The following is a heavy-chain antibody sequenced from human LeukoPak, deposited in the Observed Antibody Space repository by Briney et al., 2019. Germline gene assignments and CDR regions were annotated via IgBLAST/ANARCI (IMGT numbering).Heavy chain of an antibody. Sequence: GESLKISCNASGYSFTNYWIGWVRQVPGKRLEGVVIIYPGYSDTRYSPAFQGQVTISADKSISTASLQWSSLKASDTAMYYCASGNDILTGYGYWGQGTLVTVSS. J-gene: IGHJ4*02. CDR2: IYPGYSDT. CDR1: GYSFTNYW. D-gene: IGHD3-9*01. V-gene: IGHV5-51*01. CDR3: ASGNDILTGYGY.